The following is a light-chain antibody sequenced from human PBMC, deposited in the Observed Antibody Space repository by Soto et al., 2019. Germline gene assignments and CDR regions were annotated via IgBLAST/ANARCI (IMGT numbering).Light chain of an antibody. CDR2: EVS. CDR3: SSYTSSSTPDV. Sequence: QSVLTQPASVSGSPGQSITISCTGTSSDVGGYNYVSWYQQHPDKAPKLMIYEVSNRPSGVSNRFSGSKSGNTASLTISGLQAEDEADYYCSSYTSSSTPDVFGTGTKVTVL. V-gene: IGLV2-14*01. J-gene: IGLJ1*01. CDR1: SSDVGGYNY.